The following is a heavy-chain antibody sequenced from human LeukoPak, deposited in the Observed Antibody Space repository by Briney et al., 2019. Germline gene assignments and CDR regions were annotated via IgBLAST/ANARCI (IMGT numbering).Heavy chain of an antibody. CDR2: ISSSSSYI. D-gene: IGHD4-11*01. CDR3: VPYSNYEGWFDP. V-gene: IGHV3-21*01. CDR1: GFTFSSYS. J-gene: IGHJ5*02. Sequence: KPGGSLRLSCAASGFTFSSYSMNWVRQAPGKGLEWVSSISSSSSYIYYADSVKGRFTISRDNAKNSLYLQMNSLRAEDTAVYYCVPYSNYEGWFDPWGQGNLVTVSS.